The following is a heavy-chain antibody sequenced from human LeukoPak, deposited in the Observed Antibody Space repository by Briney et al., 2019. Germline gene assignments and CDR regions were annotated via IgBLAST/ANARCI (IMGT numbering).Heavy chain of an antibody. D-gene: IGHD2-2*01. CDR1: GFNFNHAW. Sequence: PGGSLRLSCVASGFNFNHAWMAWGRQVPGKGLEWVGRIKSKNDGGTTDYAAPVKGRFTISRDDSKNTLYLQMNSLKTEDTAVYYCTTAYCSSTSCCGWGQGTLDTVSS. V-gene: IGHV3-15*01. CDR3: TTAYCSSTSCCG. J-gene: IGHJ4*02. CDR2: IKSKNDGGTT.